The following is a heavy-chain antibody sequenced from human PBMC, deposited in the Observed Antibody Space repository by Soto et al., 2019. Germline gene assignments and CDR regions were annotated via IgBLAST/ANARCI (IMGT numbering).Heavy chain of an antibody. Sequence: ASVKVSCKASGGTFSGYTISWVRQAPGQGLEWMGRIIPILGIANYAQKFQGRVTITADKSTSTAYMELSSLRSEDTAVYYCASTPVGYCSGGSCYSSLGYAFDIWGQGTMVTLSS. CDR1: GGTFSGYT. V-gene: IGHV1-69*02. D-gene: IGHD2-15*01. CDR3: ASTPVGYCSGGSCYSSLGYAFDI. CDR2: IIPILGIA. J-gene: IGHJ3*02.